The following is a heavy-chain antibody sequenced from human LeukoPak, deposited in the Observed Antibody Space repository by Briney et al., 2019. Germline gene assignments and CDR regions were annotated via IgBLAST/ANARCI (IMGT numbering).Heavy chain of an antibody. CDR3: ARMGGYGRWLRPGAVGY. Sequence: SETLSLTCAVYGGSFSGYYWSWIRQPPGKGLEWIGEINRSGSTNYNPSLKSRVTISVDTSKNQFSLKLSSVTAADTAVYYCARMGGYGRWLRPGAVGYWGQGTLVTVSS. D-gene: IGHD5-12*01. CDR2: INRSGST. J-gene: IGHJ4*02. V-gene: IGHV4-34*01. CDR1: GGSFSGYY.